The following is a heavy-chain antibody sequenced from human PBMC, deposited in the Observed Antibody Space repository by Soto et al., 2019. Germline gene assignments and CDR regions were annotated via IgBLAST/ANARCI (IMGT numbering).Heavy chain of an antibody. CDR1: GYTFPNYH. Sequence: ASVKVSCKASGYTFPNYHIHWVRQAPGQGLEWMGWMNPNSGNTGYAQKFQGRVTMTRDTSISTAYMELSSLRSEDTAVYYCARGGVVRGVIMRWGQGTLVTVSS. CDR3: ARGGVVRGVIMR. CDR2: MNPNSGNT. D-gene: IGHD3-10*01. J-gene: IGHJ4*02. V-gene: IGHV1-8*02.